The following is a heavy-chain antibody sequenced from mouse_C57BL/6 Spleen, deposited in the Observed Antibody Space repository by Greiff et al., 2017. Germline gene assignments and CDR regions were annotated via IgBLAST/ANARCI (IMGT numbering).Heavy chain of an antibody. D-gene: IGHD2-4*01. J-gene: IGHJ2*01. V-gene: IGHV1-64*01. CDR3: ARPALYYDYVDG. Sequence: QVQLQQPGAELVKPGASVKLSCKASGYTFTSYWMHWVKQRPGQGLEWIGMIHPTSGSTNYNEKFKSKATLTVDKSSSTAYMQLSSLTSEDSAVYYCARPALYYDYVDGWGQGTTLTVAS. CDR1: GYTFTSYW. CDR2: IHPTSGST.